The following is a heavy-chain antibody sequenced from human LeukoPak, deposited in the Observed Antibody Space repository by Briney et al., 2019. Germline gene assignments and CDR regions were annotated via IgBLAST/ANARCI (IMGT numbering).Heavy chain of an antibody. Sequence: SETLSLTCTVSGGSISSGGYYWSWIRQPPGKGLEWIGYIYTSGSTNYNPSLKSRVTISVDTSKNQFPLKLSSVTAADTAVYYCARLEEYSSSSGWFDPWGQGTLVTVSS. CDR3: ARLEEYSSSSGWFDP. J-gene: IGHJ5*02. CDR2: IYTSGST. CDR1: GGSISSGGYY. V-gene: IGHV4-61*08. D-gene: IGHD6-6*01.